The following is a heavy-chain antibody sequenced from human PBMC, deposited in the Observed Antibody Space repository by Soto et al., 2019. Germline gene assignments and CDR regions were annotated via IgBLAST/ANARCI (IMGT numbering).Heavy chain of an antibody. Sequence: GASVKVSCKVSGYTLTELSMHWVRQAPGKGLEWMGGFDPEDGETIYAQKFQGRVTMTEDTSTDTAYMELSSLRSEDTAVYYCATLTHYGDYDRASYWYYMDVWGKGTTVTVSS. CDR1: GYTLTELS. V-gene: IGHV1-24*01. CDR2: FDPEDGET. J-gene: IGHJ6*03. CDR3: ATLTHYGDYDRASYWYYMDV. D-gene: IGHD4-17*01.